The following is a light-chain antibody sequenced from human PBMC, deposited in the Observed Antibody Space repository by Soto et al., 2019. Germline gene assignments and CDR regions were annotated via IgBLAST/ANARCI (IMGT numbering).Light chain of an antibody. CDR3: TSYASGSSHVV. J-gene: IGLJ2*01. CDR2: DVN. V-gene: IGLV2-14*01. Sequence: QSALTQPASVSGSPGQSITLSCTGTSSDIRGYDYVSWYQRHPGKAPKLIIYDVNNRPSGVSNRLSGSKSGNTASLTISGLQAEDEADYYCTSYASGSSHVVFGGGTKLTVL. CDR1: SSDIRGYDY.